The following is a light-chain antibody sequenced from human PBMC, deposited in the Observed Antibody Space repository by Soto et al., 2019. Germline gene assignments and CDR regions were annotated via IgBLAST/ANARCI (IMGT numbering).Light chain of an antibody. CDR3: QQYYSYPPYT. J-gene: IGKJ2*01. CDR2: AAS. Sequence: AIRMTQSPSSFSASTGDRVTITCRASQGISRYLAWYQQKPGKTPKLLTYAASTLQSGVPSRFSGSGSGTDFTLTISCLQSEDFATFYCQQYYSYPPYTFGQGTKLEIK. V-gene: IGKV1-8*01. CDR1: QGISRY.